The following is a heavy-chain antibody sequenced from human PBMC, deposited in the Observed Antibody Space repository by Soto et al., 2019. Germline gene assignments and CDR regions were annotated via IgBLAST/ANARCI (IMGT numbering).Heavy chain of an antibody. J-gene: IGHJ6*02. CDR1: GGTFSSYA. Sequence: SVKVSCKASGGTFSSYAISWVRQAPGQGLEWMGGIIPIFGTANYAQKFQGRVTITADESTSTAYMELSSLRSEDTAVYYCARDRSYYDFWSGPYGMDVWGQGTTVTVSS. CDR2: IIPIFGTA. D-gene: IGHD3-3*01. V-gene: IGHV1-69*13. CDR3: ARDRSYYDFWSGPYGMDV.